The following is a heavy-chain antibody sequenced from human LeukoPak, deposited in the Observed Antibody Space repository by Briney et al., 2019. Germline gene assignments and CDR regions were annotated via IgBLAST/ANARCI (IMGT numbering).Heavy chain of an antibody. V-gene: IGHV4-39*07. CDR1: GGSISSSSYY. D-gene: IGHD3-22*01. CDR3: ARAHSSGYYVD. CDR2: IYYSGST. J-gene: IGHJ4*02. Sequence: SETLSLTCTVSGGSISSSSYYWGWIRQPPGKGLEWIGSIYYSGSTYYNPSLKSRVTISVDTSKNQFSLKLSSVTAADTAVYYCARAHSSGYYVDWGQGTLVTVSS.